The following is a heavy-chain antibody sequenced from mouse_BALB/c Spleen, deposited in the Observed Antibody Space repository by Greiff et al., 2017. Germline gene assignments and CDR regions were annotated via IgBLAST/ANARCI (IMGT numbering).Heavy chain of an antibody. V-gene: IGHV5-6*01. CDR3: ARLGASCDY. D-gene: IGHD3-1*01. J-gene: IGHJ2*01. CDR1: GFTFSSYG. Sequence: EVKLVESGGDLVKPGGSLKLSCAASGFTFSSYGMSWVRQTPDKRLEWVATISSGGSYTYYPDSVKGRITISRDNAKNTLYLQMSSLKSEDTAMFFCARLGASCDYWGPGTTLTVSS. CDR2: ISSGGSYT.